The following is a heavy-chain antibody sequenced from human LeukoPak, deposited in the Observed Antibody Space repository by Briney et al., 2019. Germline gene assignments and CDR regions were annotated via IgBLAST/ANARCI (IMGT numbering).Heavy chain of an antibody. CDR2: ISSSGGHT. V-gene: IGHV3-21*01. CDR1: GLPLRLFS. D-gene: IGHD3-10*01. J-gene: IGHJ4*02. CDR3: ASPRMIRGTITTPFDY. Sequence: GGSLRLLCAASGLPLRLFSMNWVRQAPGKGLEWVSSISSSGGHTFYSDSVKGRFTISRDNAKNSLYLQMNSLRAEDTAIYYCASPRMIRGTITTPFDYWGQGILVTVSS.